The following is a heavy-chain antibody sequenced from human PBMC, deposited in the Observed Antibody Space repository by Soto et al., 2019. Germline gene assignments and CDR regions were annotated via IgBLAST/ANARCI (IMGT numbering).Heavy chain of an antibody. CDR3: ARAPEVYCTSTSCYSTLDV. Sequence: GSLKISCKGSGYSFTNYWIGWVRQMPGKGLEWMGIIYPGDSDTRYSPSFQGQVTISADKSITTAYLQWSSLKASDTAMYFCARAPEVYCTSTSCYSTLDVWGQGTTVTASS. D-gene: IGHD2-2*02. CDR1: GYSFTNYW. J-gene: IGHJ6*02. CDR2: IYPGDSDT. V-gene: IGHV5-51*01.